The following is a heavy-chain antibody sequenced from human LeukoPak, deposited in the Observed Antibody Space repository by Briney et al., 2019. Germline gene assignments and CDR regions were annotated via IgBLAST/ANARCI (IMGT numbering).Heavy chain of an antibody. Sequence: GGSLRLSCAASGFTFSSYWMSWVRQAPGKGLEWVSYISSSSSTIYYADSVKGRFTISRDNAKNSLYLQMNSLRAEDTAVYYCATGGLTIFGVVIPSYFDYWGQGTLVTVSS. J-gene: IGHJ4*02. CDR3: ATGGLTIFGVVIPSYFDY. CDR1: GFTFSSYW. CDR2: ISSSSSTI. V-gene: IGHV3-48*01. D-gene: IGHD3-3*01.